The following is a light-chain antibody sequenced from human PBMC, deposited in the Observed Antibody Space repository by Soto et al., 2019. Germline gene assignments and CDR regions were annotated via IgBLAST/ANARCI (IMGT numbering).Light chain of an antibody. Sequence: QAVVTQPPSASGTPGQRVTISCSGSSSNIGSNAVNWYQQLPGTAPKLLIYSNTQRPSGVPDRFSGSKSGTSASLAISGLQSDDEADYYCATWDDSLSGWVFGGGTKLTVL. V-gene: IGLV1-44*01. J-gene: IGLJ3*02. CDR3: ATWDDSLSGWV. CDR1: SSNIGSNA. CDR2: SNT.